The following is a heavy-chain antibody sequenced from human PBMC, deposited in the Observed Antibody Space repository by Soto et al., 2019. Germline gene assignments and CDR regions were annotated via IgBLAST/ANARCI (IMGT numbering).Heavy chain of an antibody. CDR2: ISAYNGNT. CDR1: GFTFTSFG. V-gene: IGHV1-18*01. D-gene: IGHD3-3*01. J-gene: IGHJ4*02. CDR3: ARDRGQYYDFGSGYYKSAFDY. Sequence: APGKVSCKASGFTFTSFGISWGRQAPGQGVEGRGWISAYNGNTNYAQKLQGRVTMTTGTSTSTAYMELRSLRSDDTAVYYCARDRGQYYDFGSGYYKSAFDYWGQGTLVTVSS.